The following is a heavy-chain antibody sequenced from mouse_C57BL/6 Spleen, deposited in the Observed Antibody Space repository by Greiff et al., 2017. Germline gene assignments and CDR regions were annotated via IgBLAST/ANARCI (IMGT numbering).Heavy chain of an antibody. V-gene: IGHV1-69*01. Sequence: VQLQQPGAELVMPGASVKLSCKASGYTFTSYWMHWVKQRPGQGLEWIGEIDPSASYTNYNQKFKGKSTLTGDKSSSTAYMQLSSLTSEDSAVYYCARNGNWYFDVWGTGTTVTVSS. CDR3: ARNGNWYFDV. CDR2: IDPSASYT. CDR1: GYTFTSYW. D-gene: IGHD2-1*01. J-gene: IGHJ1*03.